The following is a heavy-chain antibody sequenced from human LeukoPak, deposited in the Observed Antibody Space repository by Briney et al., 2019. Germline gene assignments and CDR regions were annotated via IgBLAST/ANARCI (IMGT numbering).Heavy chain of an antibody. CDR3: ARGLAGGLDS. Sequence: PGRSLRLSCAASGTTFSSHDMHWVRQAPGKGLEWVAVISYDVSNKYYADSVKGRFTISRDNSKSTLYLQMNSLRDVDTALYYCARGLAGGLDSWGQGTLVTVSS. V-gene: IGHV3-30*03. J-gene: IGHJ4*02. CDR2: ISYDVSNK. D-gene: IGHD4-23*01. CDR1: GTTFSSHD.